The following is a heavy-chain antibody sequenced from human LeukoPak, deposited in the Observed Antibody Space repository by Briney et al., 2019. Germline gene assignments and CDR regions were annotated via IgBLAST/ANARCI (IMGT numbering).Heavy chain of an antibody. D-gene: IGHD6-13*01. V-gene: IGHV3-21*01. CDR1: GFTFSSYS. CDR3: ARDKPGYSSSRSPFDI. Sequence: PGGSLRLSCAASGFTFSSYSMNWVRQAPGKGLEWVPSISSSSSYIYYADSVKGRFTISRDNAKNSLYLQMNSLRAEDTAVYYCARDKPGYSSSRSPFDIWGQGTMVTVSS. J-gene: IGHJ3*02. CDR2: ISSSSSYI.